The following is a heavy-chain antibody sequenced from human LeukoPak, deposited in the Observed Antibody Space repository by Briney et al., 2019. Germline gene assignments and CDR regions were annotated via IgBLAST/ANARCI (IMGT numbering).Heavy chain of an antibody. CDR2: IYYSGST. J-gene: IGHJ4*02. V-gene: IGHV4-30-4*01. CDR3: ARDGTAAGDY. Sequence: SETLSLTCTVSGASISSGDYLWSWIRQPPGMGLEWIGNIYYSGSTNYNASLKSRVTISIDTSKNQFSLNLSTVTAADTAVYYCARDGTAAGDYWGQGTLVTVSS. CDR1: GASISSGDYL. D-gene: IGHD6-13*01.